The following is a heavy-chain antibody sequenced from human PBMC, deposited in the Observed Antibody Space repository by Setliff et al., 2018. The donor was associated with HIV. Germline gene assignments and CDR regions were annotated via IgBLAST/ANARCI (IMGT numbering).Heavy chain of an antibody. CDR2: ISPDESER. D-gene: IGHD6-13*01. CDR3: ARDPSIAASDTFGWFDP. Sequence: GGSLRLSCAASGFTFRTSWMSWLRLAPGKGLEWVANISPDESERYSVDSVKGRFTVSRDNVDNSLSLQLSNLTAEDTALYYCARDPSIAASDTFGWFDPWGQGTLVTVSS. V-gene: IGHV3-7*03. CDR1: GFTFRTSW. J-gene: IGHJ5*02.